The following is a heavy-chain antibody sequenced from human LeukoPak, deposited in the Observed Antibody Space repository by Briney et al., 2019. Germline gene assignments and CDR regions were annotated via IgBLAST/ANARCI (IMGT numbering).Heavy chain of an antibody. CDR1: GGSISSGGYY. J-gene: IGHJ6*02. CDR2: IYYSGST. Sequence: SETLSLTCTVSGGSISSGGYYWSWIRQRPGKGLEWNGYIYYSGSTYYNPSLKSRVNISVDTSKNQFSLKLSSVTAADTAVYYCARDCSSTSCSPGYYYGMDVWGQGTTVTVSS. CDR3: ARDCSSTSCSPGYYYGMDV. D-gene: IGHD2-2*01. V-gene: IGHV4-31*03.